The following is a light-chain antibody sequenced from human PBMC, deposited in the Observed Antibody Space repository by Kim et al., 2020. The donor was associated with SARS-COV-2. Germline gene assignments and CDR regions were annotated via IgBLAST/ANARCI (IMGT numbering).Light chain of an antibody. CDR2: WAS. CDR3: QQYYSSPIT. CDR1: QSVLSSSNNKNY. J-gene: IGKJ5*01. V-gene: IGKV4-1*01. Sequence: DIVMTQSPDSLAVSLGERATSNCKSSQSVLSSSNNKNYLLWYQQKPGQPPKLLIYWASTRESGVPDRFSGSGSGTDFTLTISSLQAEDVAVYYCQQYYSSPITFGQGTRLEIK.